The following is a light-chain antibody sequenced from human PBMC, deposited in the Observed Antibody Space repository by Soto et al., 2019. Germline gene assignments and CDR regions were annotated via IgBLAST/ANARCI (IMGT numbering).Light chain of an antibody. Sequence: EIVLTQSPGTLSLSPGERATLSCRASQSVSSSYFAWYQQKPGQAPRFLIYGASSRATGIPDRFSGSGSGTDFTLTISRLEPEDFAVYYCQQYGSSPPYTFGQGTKLEIK. J-gene: IGKJ2*01. CDR2: GAS. CDR1: QSVSSSY. V-gene: IGKV3-20*01. CDR3: QQYGSSPPYT.